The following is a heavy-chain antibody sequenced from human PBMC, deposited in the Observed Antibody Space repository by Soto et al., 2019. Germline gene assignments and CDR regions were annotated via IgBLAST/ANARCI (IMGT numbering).Heavy chain of an antibody. D-gene: IGHD3-10*01. Sequence: QLQLQESGPGLVKPSETLSLTCTVSGGSISSSAYYWDWIRQPPGKGLEWIGNINYSGSTFYNPSLKSRVCISVDTSKNQFSRKLSSVTAADTAVYYCARALAENRGRRGYYYCGMDVWGQGTTVTVSS. CDR3: ARALAENRGRRGYYYCGMDV. CDR2: INYSGST. V-gene: IGHV4-39*01. CDR1: GGSISSSAYY. J-gene: IGHJ6*02.